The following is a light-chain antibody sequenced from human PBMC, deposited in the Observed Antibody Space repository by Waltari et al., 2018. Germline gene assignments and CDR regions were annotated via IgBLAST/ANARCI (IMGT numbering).Light chain of an antibody. Sequence: DIVMTQSPLSLPVIPGEPASISCRSSQSLLYTNGYTYLDWYMQKPGQSPQLLIYLASTRASGVPDRFSGSGSGMDFTLTISRVEADDVGVYYCMQALQTPPTFGQGTKVEIK. J-gene: IGKJ1*01. CDR2: LAS. V-gene: IGKV2-28*01. CDR3: MQALQTPPT. CDR1: QSLLYTNGYTY.